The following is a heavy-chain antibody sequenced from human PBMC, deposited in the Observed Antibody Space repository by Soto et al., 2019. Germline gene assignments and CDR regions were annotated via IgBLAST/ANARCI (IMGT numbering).Heavy chain of an antibody. CDR2: FIPIFVSA. V-gene: IGHV1-69*01. J-gene: IGHJ4*02. CDR1: GGTVSSYA. D-gene: IGHD3-10*01. Sequence: QLHLVQSGAEVKKAGSSVKVSCKASGGTVSSYAITWVRQAPGKGLEWMGVFIPIFVSAHYAPKFQGRITITADESTSTAYMELSGLTSEDTAIYYCARDVSSDTTGFRGYDLWGQGTQVIVSS. CDR3: ARDVSSDTTGFRGYDL.